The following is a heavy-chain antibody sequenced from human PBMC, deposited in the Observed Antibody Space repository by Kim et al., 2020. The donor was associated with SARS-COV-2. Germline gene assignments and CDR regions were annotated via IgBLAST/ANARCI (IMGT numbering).Heavy chain of an antibody. CDR2: IYYSGST. Sequence: SETLSLTCTVSGGSISSSSYYWGWIRQPPGKGLEWIGSIYYSGSTYYNPSLKSRVTISVDTSKNQFSLKLSSVTAAGTAVYYCARNYDSSGYYLESYYFATWGHRTLVTVSS. CDR1: GGSISSSSYY. CDR3: ARNYDSSGYYLESYYFAT. V-gene: IGHV4-39*01. D-gene: IGHD3-22*01. J-gene: IGHJ4*03.